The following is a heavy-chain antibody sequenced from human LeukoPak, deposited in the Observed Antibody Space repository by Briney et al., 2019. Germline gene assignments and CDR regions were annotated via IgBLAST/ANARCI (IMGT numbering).Heavy chain of an antibody. V-gene: IGHV1-69*15. J-gene: IGHJ4*02. D-gene: IGHD1-26*01. CDR3: ARESGSYEAYFDY. Sequence: SVKVSCKASGGTXSSYAISGVRQAPGQGLEWMGRIFPIFATANYAQKFQGRVTITADESTSTAYMELSSLRSEDTAVYYCARESGSYEAYFDYWGQGTLVTVSS. CDR1: GGTXSSYA. CDR2: IFPIFATA.